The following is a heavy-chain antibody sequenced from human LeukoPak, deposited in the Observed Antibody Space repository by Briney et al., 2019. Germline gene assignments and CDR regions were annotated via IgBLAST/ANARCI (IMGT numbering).Heavy chain of an antibody. CDR1: GFTFSSYA. V-gene: IGHV3-48*01. CDR3: ARDTGYCISTSCYSLDY. J-gene: IGHJ4*02. D-gene: IGHD2-2*02. Sequence: GGSLRLSCAASGFTFSSYAMSWVRQAPGKGLEWVSYISSSSSTIYYADSVKGRFTISRDNAKNSLSLQMNSLRAEDTAVYYCARDTGYCISTSCYSLDYWGQGTLVTVSS. CDR2: ISSSSSTI.